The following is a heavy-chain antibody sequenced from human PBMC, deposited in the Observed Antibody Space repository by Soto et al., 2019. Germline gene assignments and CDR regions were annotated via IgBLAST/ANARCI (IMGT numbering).Heavy chain of an antibody. J-gene: IGHJ4*02. D-gene: IGHD6-19*01. CDR2: IKPKSEGETA. CDR1: RFNFSAAW. CDR3: ATGPYSGGPT. V-gene: IGHV3-15*07. Sequence: EMQLVQSGGGLVKPGGSLRLSCVASRFNFSAAWLTWIRQAPGQGLEWVGRIKPKSEGETAAYTAPVRGRFTISRDDSQNTLHLQMDSRKTEDTAVYYCATGPYSGGPTWCLGVLVTVSS.